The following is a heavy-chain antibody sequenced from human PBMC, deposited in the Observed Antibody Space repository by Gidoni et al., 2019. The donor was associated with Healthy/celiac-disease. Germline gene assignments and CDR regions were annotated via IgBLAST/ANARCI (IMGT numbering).Heavy chain of an antibody. CDR1: GFTFSSYA. J-gene: IGHJ6*02. D-gene: IGHD3-3*01. V-gene: IGHV3-23*01. Sequence: EVQLLESGGGLVQPGGSLRLSCAASGFTFSSYAMRWVRQAPGKGLEWVSAISGSGGSTYYADSVKGRFTISRDNSKNTLYLQMNSLRAEDTAVYYCAKTSEDRLILEWLPTPYYYYGMDVWGQGTTVTVSS. CDR3: AKTSEDRLILEWLPTPYYYYGMDV. CDR2: ISGSGGST.